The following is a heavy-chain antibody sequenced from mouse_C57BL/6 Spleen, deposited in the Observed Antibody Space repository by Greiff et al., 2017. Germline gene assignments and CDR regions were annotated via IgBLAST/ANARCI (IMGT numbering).Heavy chain of an antibody. D-gene: IGHD2-1*01. CDR2: INPSTGGT. CDR1: GYSFTGYY. Sequence: EVQLQQSGPELVKPGASVKISCKASGYSFTGYYMNWVKQSPEKSLEWIGEINPSTGGTTYNQKFKAKATLTVDKSSSTAYMQLKSLTSEDSAVYYCARSGNYGYYFDYWGQGTTLTVSS. V-gene: IGHV1-42*01. J-gene: IGHJ2*01. CDR3: ARSGNYGYYFDY.